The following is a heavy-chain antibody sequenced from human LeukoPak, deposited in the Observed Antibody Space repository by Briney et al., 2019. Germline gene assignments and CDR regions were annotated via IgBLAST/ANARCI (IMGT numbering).Heavy chain of an antibody. CDR1: GYTFTDYG. Sequence: ASVKVSCKASGYTFTDYGISWVRQAPGQGLEWMGWINTNTGNPTYAQGFTGRFVFSLDTSVSTAYLQISSLKAEDTAVYYCARFGESLYGSHNWFDPWGQGTLVTVSS. J-gene: IGHJ5*02. CDR2: INTNTGNP. D-gene: IGHD3-10*01. CDR3: ARFGESLYGSHNWFDP. V-gene: IGHV7-4-1*02.